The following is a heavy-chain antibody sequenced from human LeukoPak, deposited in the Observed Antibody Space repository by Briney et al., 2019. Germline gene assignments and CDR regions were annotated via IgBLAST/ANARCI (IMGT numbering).Heavy chain of an antibody. D-gene: IGHD3-10*01. Sequence: PGRSLRLSCAASGFTFSSYGMHWVRQAPGKGLEWVAVISYDGSNKYYADSVKGRFTISRDNSKNTLYLQMNSLRAEDTAVYYCAKDRAITMVRERFFDYWGQGTLVTVSS. CDR3: AKDRAITMVRERFFDY. CDR1: GFTFSSYG. J-gene: IGHJ4*02. CDR2: ISYDGSNK. V-gene: IGHV3-30*18.